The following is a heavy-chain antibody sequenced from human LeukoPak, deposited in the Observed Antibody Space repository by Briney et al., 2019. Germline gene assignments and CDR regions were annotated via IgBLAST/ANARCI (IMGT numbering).Heavy chain of an antibody. V-gene: IGHV4-4*02. CDR2: IYHSGST. Sequence: PSGTLSLTCAVSGGSISSSNWWSWVRQPPGKGLEWIGEIYHSGSTNYNPSLKSRVTISLDTSKNQFSVKLSSVTAADAAVYYCARRDQVAGYFDYWGPGTLVTVSS. CDR1: GGSISSSNW. CDR3: ARRDQVAGYFDY. J-gene: IGHJ4*02. D-gene: IGHD2-15*01.